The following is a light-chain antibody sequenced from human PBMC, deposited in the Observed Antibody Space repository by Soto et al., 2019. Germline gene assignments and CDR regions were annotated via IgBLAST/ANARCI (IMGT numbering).Light chain of an antibody. Sequence: EIVITQSPATLSVSPGERAPLSCRASQSVSSYLAWYQQKPGQAPRLLIYDASNRATGIPARFSGSGSGTDFTLTISTLEPEDFAVYYCQQRSNWPPTFGGGTKVDIK. CDR1: QSVSSY. J-gene: IGKJ4*01. V-gene: IGKV3-11*01. CDR2: DAS. CDR3: QQRSNWPPT.